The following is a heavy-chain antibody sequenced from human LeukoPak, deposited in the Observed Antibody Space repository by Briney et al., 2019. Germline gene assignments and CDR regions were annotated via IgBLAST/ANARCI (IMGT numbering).Heavy chain of an antibody. Sequence: SETLSLTCAVYGGSFSGYYWSWIRQPPGKGLEWIGEINHSGSTNYNPSLKSRVTISVDTSKNQFSLKLSSVTAADTAVYYCARVRRTTCYYDSSGYTPPPYVDYWGHGSLVTVS. CDR1: GGSFSGYY. D-gene: IGHD3-22*01. J-gene: IGHJ4*01. CDR3: ARVRRTTCYYDSSGYTPPPYVDY. CDR2: INHSGST. V-gene: IGHV4-34*01.